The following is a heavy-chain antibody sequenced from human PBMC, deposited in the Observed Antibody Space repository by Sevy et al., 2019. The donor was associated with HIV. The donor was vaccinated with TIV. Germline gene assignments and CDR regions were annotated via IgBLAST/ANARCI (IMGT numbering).Heavy chain of an antibody. CDR2: VYYTGGT. Sequence: SQTLSRTCTVSGGSINSDHWNWIRQPPGKGLEWIGYVYYTGGTNYNPSLTNRVTISVDRTKNQFSLKLTSVTAAETAGYYWARRNDFDIWGQGTMVTVSS. CDR3: ARRNDFDI. J-gene: IGHJ3*02. CDR1: GGSINSDH. V-gene: IGHV4-59*08.